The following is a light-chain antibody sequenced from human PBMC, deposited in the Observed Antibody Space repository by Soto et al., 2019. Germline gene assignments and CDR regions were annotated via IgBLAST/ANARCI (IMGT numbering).Light chain of an antibody. J-gene: IGKJ5*01. V-gene: IGKV1-39*01. CDR1: DTITNY. CDR3: QQGYSTPIT. Sequence: QMTQSPGALSASVGGGCTSTCRASDTITNYLNLYQQQSCKGPKLLIYATYTLQSGVPSRFSGSGSGTDYTLTISSLQPEDFATFYCQQGYSTPITFGQGTRLEIK. CDR2: ATY.